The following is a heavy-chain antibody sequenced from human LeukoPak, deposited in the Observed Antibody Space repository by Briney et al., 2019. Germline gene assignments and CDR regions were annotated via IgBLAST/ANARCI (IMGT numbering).Heavy chain of an antibody. Sequence: GGSLRLSCAASGFTFSDYYMSWIRQAPGKGLEWVSYISSSGSTIYYADSVKGRFTISRDNAKNSLYLQMNSLRAEDTAVYYCAKRADYGDFIDYWGQGTLVTVSS. CDR1: GFTFSDYY. J-gene: IGHJ4*02. CDR2: ISSSGSTI. CDR3: AKRADYGDFIDY. V-gene: IGHV3-11*04. D-gene: IGHD2-21*02.